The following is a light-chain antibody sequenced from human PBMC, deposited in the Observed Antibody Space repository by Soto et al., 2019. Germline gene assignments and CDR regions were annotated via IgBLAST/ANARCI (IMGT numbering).Light chain of an antibody. Sequence: QSALTQPRSVSGSPGQSVTISCTGTSSDVGGYEYVSWYQQHPGKAPKLMIYDVSKRPSGVPDRFSGSKSDNTASLTISGLQAEDEADYYCCSYAGSYTVVFGGGTKLTVL. V-gene: IGLV2-11*01. CDR1: SSDVGGYEY. J-gene: IGLJ2*01. CDR2: DVS. CDR3: CSYAGSYTVV.